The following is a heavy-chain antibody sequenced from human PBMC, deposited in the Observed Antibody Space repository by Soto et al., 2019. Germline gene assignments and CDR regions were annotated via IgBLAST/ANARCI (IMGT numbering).Heavy chain of an antibody. V-gene: IGHV3-30*18. CDR3: AKEKVVINGLYYYGMDV. D-gene: IGHD3-22*01. J-gene: IGHJ6*02. CDR2: ISYDGSNK. CDR1: GFTFSSYG. Sequence: PGGSLRLSCAASGFTFSSYGMHWVRQAPGKGLEWVAVISYDGSNKYYADSVKGRFTISRDNSKNTLYLQMNSLRAEDTAVYYCAKEKVVINGLYYYGMDVWGQRTTVTVSS.